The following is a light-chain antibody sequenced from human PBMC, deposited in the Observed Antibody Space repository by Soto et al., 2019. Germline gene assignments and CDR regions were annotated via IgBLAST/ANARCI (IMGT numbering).Light chain of an antibody. V-gene: IGLV2-14*01. CDR1: SNDVGGYNY. CDR2: DVS. CDR3: SSYTSSSTRV. Sequence: QSALTQPAAVSGSPGQSITISCTGSSNDVGGYNYVSWYQQHPGKAPKLMIYDVSDRPSGVSNRFSGSKSGNTASLTISGLQAEDEAVYYCSSYTSSSTRVFGTGTKVTVL. J-gene: IGLJ1*01.